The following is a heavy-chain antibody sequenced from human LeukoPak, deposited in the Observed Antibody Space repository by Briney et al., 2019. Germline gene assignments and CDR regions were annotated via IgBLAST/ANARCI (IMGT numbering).Heavy chain of an antibody. Sequence: PGGSLRLSCAASGFTFSTYGMHWVRQAPGKGLEWVALVWSDGNGKFYADSVKGRFTISRDNSKNTVYLQMNSLRAEDTAVYYCVSVLTVTFDSWGQGTLVTVS. CDR2: VWSDGNGK. D-gene: IGHD4-17*01. J-gene: IGHJ4*02. V-gene: IGHV3-33*01. CDR3: VSVLTVTFDS. CDR1: GFTFSTYG.